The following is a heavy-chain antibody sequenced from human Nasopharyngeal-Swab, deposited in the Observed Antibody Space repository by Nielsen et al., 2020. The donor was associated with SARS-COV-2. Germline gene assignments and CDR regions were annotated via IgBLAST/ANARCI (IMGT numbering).Heavy chain of an antibody. CDR1: GFTFSTYD. D-gene: IGHD2-21*01. V-gene: IGHV3-23*01. J-gene: IGHJ4*02. Sequence: GGSLRLSCAASGFTFSTYDMSWVRQAPGKGLEWVSGISGSGESTHYADSVKGRFTISRDNSKNTLYLQMNSLRAEDTVVYYCVKGPPAVIHYFDYWGQGTLVTVSS. CDR2: ISGSGEST. CDR3: VKGPPAVIHYFDY.